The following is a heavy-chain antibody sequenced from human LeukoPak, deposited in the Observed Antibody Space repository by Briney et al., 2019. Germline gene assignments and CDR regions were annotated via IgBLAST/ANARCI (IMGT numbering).Heavy chain of an antibody. D-gene: IGHD6-13*01. CDR3: ASRIAAAGSVDY. CDR2: INYSGRS. Sequence: PSQTLSLTCTVSGGSISSGDYYWSWIRQPPGKGLEWIGYINYSGRSSYNPSLMSRVTMSVDTSKNQFSLKLSSVTAADTAVYYCASRIAAAGSVDYWGQGPLVTVSS. V-gene: IGHV4-30-4*01. CDR1: GGSISSGDYY. J-gene: IGHJ4*02.